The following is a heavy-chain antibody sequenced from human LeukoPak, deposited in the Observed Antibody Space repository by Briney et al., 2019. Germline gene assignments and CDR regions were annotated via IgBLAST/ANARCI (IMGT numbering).Heavy chain of an antibody. CDR2: IYYRGST. D-gene: IGHD3-22*01. V-gene: IGHV4-59*01. Sequence: PSETRSLTCTVSGGSISSYYWSWIRQPPGKGLEWIGYIYYRGSTNYNPSLKSRVTISVDTSKNQFSLNLSSVTAADTAVYYCARDLWYYYDSSGIPFWGQGTLVTVSS. CDR1: GGSISSYY. J-gene: IGHJ4*02. CDR3: ARDLWYYYDSSGIPF.